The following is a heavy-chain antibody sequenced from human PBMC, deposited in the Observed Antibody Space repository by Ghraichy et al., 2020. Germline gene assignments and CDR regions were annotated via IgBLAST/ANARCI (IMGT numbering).Heavy chain of an antibody. V-gene: IGHV3-11*01. CDR2: ISSSGSTI. D-gene: IGHD6-6*01. CDR3: ARDSRSSSPLSDY. CDR1: GFTFSDYY. J-gene: IGHJ4*02. Sequence: GALRLSCAASGFTFSDYYMSWIRQAPGKGLEWVSYISSSGSTIYYADSVKGRFTISRDNAKNSLYLQMNSLRAEDTAVYYCARDSRSSSPLSDYWGQGTLVTVSS.